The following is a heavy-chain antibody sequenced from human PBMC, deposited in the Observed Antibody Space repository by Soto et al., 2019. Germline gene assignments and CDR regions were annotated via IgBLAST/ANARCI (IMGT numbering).Heavy chain of an antibody. D-gene: IGHD3-10*01. J-gene: IGHJ4*02. CDR2: ISSTTNYI. V-gene: IGHV3-21*01. CDR3: ARESGDLTSNFDY. Sequence: LRLSCAASGFTFTRYSMNWVRQAPGKGLEWVSSISSTTNYIYYADSMKGRFTVSRDNAKNSVYLEMNSLSAEDTAVYYCARESGDLTSNFDYWGQGTLVTV. CDR1: GFTFTRYS.